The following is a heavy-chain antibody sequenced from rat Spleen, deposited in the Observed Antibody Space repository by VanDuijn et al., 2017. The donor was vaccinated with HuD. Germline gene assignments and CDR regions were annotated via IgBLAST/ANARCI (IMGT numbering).Heavy chain of an antibody. Sequence: EVQLVESGGGLVQPGRSLKLSCAASGFTFSNYYMAWVRQAPKKGLEWVATIIYDGSRTYYRDSVKGRFTISRDNAKSSLYLQMDSLRSGDTATYYCGRHGYTDYFDYWGQGVMVTVSS. CDR1: GFTFSNYY. CDR2: IIYDGSRT. V-gene: IGHV5S10*01. CDR3: GRHGYTDYFDY. J-gene: IGHJ2*01. D-gene: IGHD1-9*01.